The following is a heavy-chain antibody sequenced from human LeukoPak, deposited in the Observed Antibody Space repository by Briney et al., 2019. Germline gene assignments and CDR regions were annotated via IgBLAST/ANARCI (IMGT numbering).Heavy chain of an antibody. CDR3: ARESYSTSGNWFDP. CDR1: GYSISSGYY. Sequence: SKTLSLTCTVSGYSISSGYYWGWIRQPPGKGLEWIGSIYHSGSTYYNPSLKSRVTISVDTSKNQFFLKLSSVTAADTAVYYCARESYSTSGNWFDPWGQGTLVTVSS. CDR2: IYHSGST. J-gene: IGHJ5*02. D-gene: IGHD5/OR15-5a*01. V-gene: IGHV4-38-2*02.